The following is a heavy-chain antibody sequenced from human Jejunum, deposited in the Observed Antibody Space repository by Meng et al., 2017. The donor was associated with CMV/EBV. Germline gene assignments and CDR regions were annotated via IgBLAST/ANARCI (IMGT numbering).Heavy chain of an antibody. V-gene: IGHV1-69*10. Sequence: SGDPFGNFAISWVRQAPGQGLEWLGEIIPTLENGNYPQKFRDRVTITADRSTSTAYLELKRLTSEDTAMYYCARDRSPGGYGSGLFASWGLGTLVTVSS. CDR2: IIPTLENG. CDR1: GDPFGNFA. J-gene: IGHJ5*01. D-gene: IGHD3-10*01. CDR3: ARDRSPGGYGSGLFAS.